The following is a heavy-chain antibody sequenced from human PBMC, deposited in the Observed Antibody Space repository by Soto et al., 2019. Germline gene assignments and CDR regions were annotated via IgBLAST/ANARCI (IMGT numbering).Heavy chain of an antibody. CDR3: ARSVIRYKYYFDY. D-gene: IGHD3-16*02. CDR2: INHSGST. J-gene: IGHJ4*02. Sequence: QVQLQQWGAGLLKPSETLSLTCAVYGGSFSGYYWSWIRQPPGKGLEWIGEINHSGSTNYNPSLKSRVSISVDTSKNQFSRKLSSVTAADTAVYYCARSVIRYKYYFDYWGQGTLVTVSS. V-gene: IGHV4-34*01. CDR1: GGSFSGYY.